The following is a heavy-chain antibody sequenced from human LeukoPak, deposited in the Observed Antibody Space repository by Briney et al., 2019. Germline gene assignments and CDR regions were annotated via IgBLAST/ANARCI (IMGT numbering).Heavy chain of an antibody. CDR3: ARVGYGSSHFGF. J-gene: IGHJ4*02. CDR1: EXTLSGYW. V-gene: IGHV3-7*05. D-gene: IGHD6-6*01. Sequence: GGSLRLSCVASEXTLSGYWMGWVRQAPGKGLEWVANIKEDGSQNHYVDSVKGRFTISRDNAKNSLYLQMNSLRAEDTAFYYCARVGYGSSHFGFWGQGTLVTVSS. CDR2: IKEDGSQN.